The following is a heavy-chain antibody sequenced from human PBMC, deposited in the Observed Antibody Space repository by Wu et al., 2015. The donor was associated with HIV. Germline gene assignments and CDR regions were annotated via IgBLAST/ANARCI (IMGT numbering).Heavy chain of an antibody. D-gene: IGHD5-18*01. V-gene: IGHV1-69*05. CDR3: ARGVTAMVSFDY. CDR2: LIPIFGTS. Sequence: QVQLVQSGANMRQPGSSVKVSCKASGGTLSDFAIVWVRQAPGQGLEWMAGLIPIFGTSNYAQKYQGRLVITTDESTNTAYMELSSLRSEDTAVYYCARGVTAMVSFDYWGQGTLVTVSS. CDR1: GGTLSDFA. J-gene: IGHJ4*02.